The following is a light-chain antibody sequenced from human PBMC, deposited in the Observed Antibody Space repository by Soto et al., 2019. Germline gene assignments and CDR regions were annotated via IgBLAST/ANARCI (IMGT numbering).Light chain of an antibody. CDR3: SSYTSSSTLV. CDR2: DVS. Sequence: QSALTQPASVSGSPGQSITISCTGSSSDVGGYIYVSWHQQHPGKAPKLMINDVSNRPSGVSNRFSGSKSGNTASLTISGLQAEDEADYYCSSYTSSSTLVFGGGTKLTVL. CDR1: SSDVGGYIY. V-gene: IGLV2-14*03. J-gene: IGLJ2*01.